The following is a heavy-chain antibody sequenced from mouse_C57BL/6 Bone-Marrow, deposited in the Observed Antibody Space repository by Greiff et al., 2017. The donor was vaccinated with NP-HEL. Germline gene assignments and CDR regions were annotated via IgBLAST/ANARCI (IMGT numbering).Heavy chain of an antibody. CDR3: ARCDYDGAWFAY. CDR1: GYTFTDYN. J-gene: IGHJ3*01. V-gene: IGHV1-22*01. Sequence: EVKLQQSGPELVKPGASVKMSCKASGYTFTDYNMHWVKQSHGKSLEWIGYINPNNGGTSYNQKFKGKATLTVNKSSSTAYMELRSLTSEDSAVYYCARCDYDGAWFAYWGQGTLVTVSA. CDR2: INPNNGGT. D-gene: IGHD2-4*01.